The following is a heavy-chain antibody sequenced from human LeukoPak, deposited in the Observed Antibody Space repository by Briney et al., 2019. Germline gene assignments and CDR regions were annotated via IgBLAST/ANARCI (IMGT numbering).Heavy chain of an antibody. V-gene: IGHV4-38-2*02. Sequence: PSETLSLTCTVSGYSISSGYYWGWIRQPPGKGLEWIGSIYHSGSTYYNPSLKSRVTISVDTSKNQFSLKLSSVTAADTAVYYCARGRIAVAGDFDYWGQGTLVTVSS. CDR2: IYHSGST. CDR1: GYSISSGYY. CDR3: ARGRIAVAGDFDY. D-gene: IGHD6-19*01. J-gene: IGHJ4*02.